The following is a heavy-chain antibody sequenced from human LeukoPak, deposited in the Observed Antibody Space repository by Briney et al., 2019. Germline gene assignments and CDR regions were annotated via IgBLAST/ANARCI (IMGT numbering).Heavy chain of an antibody. D-gene: IGHD3-22*01. CDR1: GFTVSSNY. J-gene: IGHJ4*02. V-gene: IGHV3-53*05. CDR3: AKLSHYYYDSSGYDASY. CDR2: IYSGGST. Sequence: GGSLRLSCAASGFTVSSNYMSWVRQAPGKGLEWVSVIYSGGSTYYADSVKGRFTISRDNSKNTLYLQMNSLRAEDTAVYYCAKLSHYYYDSSGYDASYWGQGTLVTVSS.